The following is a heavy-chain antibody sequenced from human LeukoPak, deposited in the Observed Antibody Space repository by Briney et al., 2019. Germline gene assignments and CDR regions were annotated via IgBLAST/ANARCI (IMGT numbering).Heavy chain of an antibody. CDR1: GFTVSSNY. CDR2: IYSGGST. Sequence: GGSLRLSCAASGFTVSSNYTSWVRQAPGKGLEWGSVIYSGGSTYYADSVKGRFTISRDNSKNTLYLQMNSLRAEDTAVYYCARLTVTYAYYWGQGTLVTVSS. J-gene: IGHJ4*02. CDR3: ARLTVTYAYY. D-gene: IGHD4-17*01. V-gene: IGHV3-53*01.